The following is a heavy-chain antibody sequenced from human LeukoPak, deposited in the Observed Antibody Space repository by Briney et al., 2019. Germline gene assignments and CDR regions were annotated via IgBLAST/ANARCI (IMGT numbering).Heavy chain of an antibody. CDR2: IKSKTGGGTT. V-gene: IGHV3-15*01. J-gene: IGHJ4*02. D-gene: IGHD6-19*01. CDR3: TTEGSSGFDY. Sequence: PEGSLRLSCAASGFTFSNAWMSWVRQAPGKGLEWVGRIKSKTGGGTTDYAAPVKGRFTISRDDSKNTLYLQMNSLKTEDTAVYYCTTEGSSGFDYWGQGTLVTVSS. CDR1: GFTFSNAW.